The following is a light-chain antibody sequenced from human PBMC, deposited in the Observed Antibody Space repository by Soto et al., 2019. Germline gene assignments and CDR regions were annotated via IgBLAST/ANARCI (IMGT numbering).Light chain of an antibody. J-gene: IGKJ1*01. CDR2: WAS. Sequence: DIVMTQSPDSLAVSLGERATINCKSSQRVLYSSNNKNYLAWYQHKPGQPPKLLISWASTRESGVPDRCSGSGSGTDFTLTISSLQAEDVAVYYCQQYYSTPQTFGQGTKVEL. CDR1: QRVLYSSNNKNY. V-gene: IGKV4-1*01. CDR3: QQYYSTPQT.